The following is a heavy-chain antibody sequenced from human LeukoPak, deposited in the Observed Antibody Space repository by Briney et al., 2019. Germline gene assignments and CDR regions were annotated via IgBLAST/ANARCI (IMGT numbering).Heavy chain of an antibody. Sequence: SETLSLTCTVSGGSIYSSSYYWGWIRQPPGKGLEWIGSIYYSGSTYYNPSLKSRVTISVDTSKNQFSLKLNSVTAADTAVYYCASDYGGKGYWGQGTLVTVSS. J-gene: IGHJ4*02. CDR1: GGSIYSSSYY. V-gene: IGHV4-39*07. CDR3: ASDYGGKGY. D-gene: IGHD4-23*01. CDR2: IYYSGST.